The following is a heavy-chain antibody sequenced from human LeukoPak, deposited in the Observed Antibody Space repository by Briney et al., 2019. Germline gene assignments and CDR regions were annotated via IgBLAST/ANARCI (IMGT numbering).Heavy chain of an antibody. CDR3: ARVRLSRSYYDSGSFSYDYYGMDV. J-gene: IGHJ6*02. Sequence: GESLQISCKGSGSIFTSYWIGWVRQMPGKGLEWMGIIYPDDSETRYSPSFQGQVTISDDKSIDTAYLQWSSLKDSDTAMYYCARVRLSRSYYDSGSFSYDYYGMDVWGQGTTVTVSS. D-gene: IGHD3-10*01. V-gene: IGHV5-51*01. CDR2: IYPDDSET. CDR1: GSIFTSYW.